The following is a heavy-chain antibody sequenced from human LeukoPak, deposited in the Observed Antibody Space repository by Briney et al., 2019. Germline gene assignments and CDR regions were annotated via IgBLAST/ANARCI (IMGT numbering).Heavy chain of an antibody. J-gene: IGHJ4*02. CDR1: GYTFTSYG. CDR2: ISAYNGNT. V-gene: IGHV1-18*01. D-gene: IGHD3-16*02. CDR3: ARARYDYVWGSYRDYDY. Sequence: ASVKVSCKASGYTFTSYGISWVRQAPGQGLEWMGWISAYNGNTNYAQKLQGRVTMTTDTSTSTAYMELRSLRSDDTAVHYCARARYDYVWGSYRDYDYWGQGTLVTVSS.